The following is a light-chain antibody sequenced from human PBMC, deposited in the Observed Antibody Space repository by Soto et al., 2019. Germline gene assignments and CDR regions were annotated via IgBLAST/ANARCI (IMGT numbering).Light chain of an antibody. CDR2: KVS. CDR1: QGIRIDLG. Sequence: MTQSPSSLSASVGDRVTITCRASQGIRIDLGWYQQKPGRSPRRLIYKVSNRDSGVPARFSGSGSGTDFALKISRVEAEDVGVYYCMQGTHWPITFGQGTRLEIK. J-gene: IGKJ5*01. V-gene: IGKV2-30*01. CDR3: MQGTHWPIT.